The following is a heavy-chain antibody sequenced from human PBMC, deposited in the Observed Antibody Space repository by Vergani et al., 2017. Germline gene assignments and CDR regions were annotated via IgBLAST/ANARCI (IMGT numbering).Heavy chain of an antibody. CDR3: ARVRYCSSTSCYNYFDY. V-gene: IGHV4-39*07. J-gene: IGHJ4*02. D-gene: IGHD2-2*02. CDR2: IYYSGST. Sequence: QLQLQESGPGLVKPSETLSLTCTVSGGSISSSSYYWGWIRQPPGKGLEWIGSIYYSGSTYYNPSLKSRVTISVDTSKNQFSLKLSSVTAADTAVYYCARVRYCSSTSCYNYFDYWGQGTLVTVSS. CDR1: GGSISSSSYY.